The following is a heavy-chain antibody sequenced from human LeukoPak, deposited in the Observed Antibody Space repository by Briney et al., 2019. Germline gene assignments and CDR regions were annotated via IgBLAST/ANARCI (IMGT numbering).Heavy chain of an antibody. CDR1: GFSFSTNH. J-gene: IGHJ4*02. V-gene: IGHV3-48*02. CDR3: ARVSSTWYLDY. Sequence: GGSLRLSCAASGFSFSTNHMNWVRQAPGKGLEWVAYISSDSNNRFYADSVRGRFTISRDNAKISLFLQMNSLGDEDTAVYYCARVSSTWYLDYWGQGTLVTVSS. D-gene: IGHD6-13*01. CDR2: ISSDSNNR.